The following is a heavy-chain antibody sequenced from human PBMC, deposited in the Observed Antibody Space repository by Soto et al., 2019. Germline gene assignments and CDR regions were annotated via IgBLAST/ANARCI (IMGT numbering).Heavy chain of an antibody. J-gene: IGHJ4*02. Sequence: QVHLVQSGAEVKKPGASVKVSCKGSGYIFTTYGITWVRQAPGQGLEWMGWISAHNGNTNYAQQLQGRVTVTRDPSTSTAYMELRNLRSDDTAVYYCARGRYGDYWGQGALVTVSS. CDR2: ISAHNGNT. CDR1: GYIFTTYG. D-gene: IGHD1-1*01. V-gene: IGHV1-18*01. CDR3: ARGRYGDY.